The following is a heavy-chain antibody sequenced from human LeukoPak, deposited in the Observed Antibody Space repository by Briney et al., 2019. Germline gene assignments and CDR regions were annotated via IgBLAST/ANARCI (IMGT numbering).Heavy chain of an antibody. CDR3: ARGGVVVVPV. V-gene: IGHV4-59*01. CDR2: IYYSGST. Sequence: SETLSLTCTVSGGSISSYYWSWIRQPPGKGLEWIGYIYYSGSTNYNPSPKSRVTISVDTSKNQFSLKLSSVTAADTALYYCARGGVVVVPVWGQGTLVTVSS. D-gene: IGHD2-2*01. CDR1: GGSISSYY. J-gene: IGHJ4*02.